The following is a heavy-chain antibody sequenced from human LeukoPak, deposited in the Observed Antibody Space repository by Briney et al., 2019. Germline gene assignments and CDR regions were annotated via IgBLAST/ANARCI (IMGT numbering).Heavy chain of an antibody. V-gene: IGHV1-46*01. CDR3: ARGDYDFWSGHMRAWFDP. CDR1: GYTFTSYY. Sequence: ASVKVSCKASGYTFTSYYMHWVRQAPGQGLEWMGIINPSGGSTSYAQKFQGRVTMTRDTSTSTVYMELSSLRSEDMAVYYCARGDYDFWSGHMRAWFDPWGQGTLVTVSS. J-gene: IGHJ5*02. D-gene: IGHD3-3*01. CDR2: INPSGGST.